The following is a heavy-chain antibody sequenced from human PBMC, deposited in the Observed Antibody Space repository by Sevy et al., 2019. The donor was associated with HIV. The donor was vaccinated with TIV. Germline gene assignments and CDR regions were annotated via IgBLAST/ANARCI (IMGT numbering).Heavy chain of an antibody. CDR3: AREMSSSRADLDY. J-gene: IGHJ4*02. Sequence: GGSPRLSCAASGFTFSDYYMTWIRQAPGKGLDWVSYISNSGNTRKYADSVKGRFTISRDNAKNSLYLQMNSLRAEDTAVYYCAREMSSSRADLDYWGQGTLVTVSS. CDR2: ISNSGNTR. D-gene: IGHD6-19*01. V-gene: IGHV3-11*01. CDR1: GFTFSDYY.